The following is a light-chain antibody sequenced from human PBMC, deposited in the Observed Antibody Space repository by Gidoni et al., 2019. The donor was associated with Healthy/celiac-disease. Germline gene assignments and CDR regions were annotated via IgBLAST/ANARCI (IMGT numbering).Light chain of an antibody. CDR3: QQSYSTPRXT. CDR2: AAS. V-gene: IGKV1-39*01. J-gene: IGKJ3*01. CDR1: QSISSY. Sequence: DIQMTQSPSSLSASVGDRVTITCRASQSISSYLNWYQQKPGKAPKLLIYAASSLQSGVPSRFSGSGSGTDFTLTISSLQPEDFATYYCQQSYSTPRXTFGPGTKVDIK.